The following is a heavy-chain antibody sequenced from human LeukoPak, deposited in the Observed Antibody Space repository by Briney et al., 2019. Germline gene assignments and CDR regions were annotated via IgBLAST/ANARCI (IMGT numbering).Heavy chain of an antibody. J-gene: IGHJ4*02. Sequence: GGSLRLSCAASGFTFSSYSMNWVRQAPGKGLEWVSSISSSSSYIYYADSVKGRFTISRDNAKNSLYLQMNSLRAEDTAVYYCARPVLIGTTPRRYFDYWGQGTLVTVSS. CDR2: ISSSSSYI. V-gene: IGHV3-21*01. CDR1: GFTFSSYS. CDR3: ARPVLIGTTPRRYFDY. D-gene: IGHD1-7*01.